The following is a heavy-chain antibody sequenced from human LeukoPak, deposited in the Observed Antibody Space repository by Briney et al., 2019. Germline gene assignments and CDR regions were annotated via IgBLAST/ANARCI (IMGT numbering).Heavy chain of an antibody. Sequence: GGSLRLSCAASGFTFSSYSMNWVRQAPGKGLEWVSSISSSSYIYYADSVKGRFTISRDNAKNSLYLQMNSLRAEDTAVYYCARGRNSYGPNWFDPWGQGTLVTVSS. V-gene: IGHV3-21*01. D-gene: IGHD5-18*01. J-gene: IGHJ5*02. CDR2: ISSSSYI. CDR3: ARGRNSYGPNWFDP. CDR1: GFTFSSYS.